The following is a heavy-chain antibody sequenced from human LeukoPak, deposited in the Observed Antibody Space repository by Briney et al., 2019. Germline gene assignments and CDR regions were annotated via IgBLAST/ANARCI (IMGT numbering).Heavy chain of an antibody. CDR1: GGSISSGGYY. J-gene: IGHJ4*02. CDR2: ISAAETT. D-gene: IGHD2-2*01. Sequence: SQTLSLTCTVSGGSISSGGYYWSWIRQPPGKGLEWIAYISAAETTFYNPSLKSRVTISLDRSKNQFSLNLTSITAADTAVYYCAGQNVPTPHDYWGQGTQVTVSS. V-gene: IGHV4-30-2*01. CDR3: AGQNVPTPHDY.